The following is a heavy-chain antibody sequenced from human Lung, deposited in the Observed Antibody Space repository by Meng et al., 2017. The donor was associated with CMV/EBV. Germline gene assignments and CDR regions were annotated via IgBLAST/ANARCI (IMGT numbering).Heavy chain of an antibody. J-gene: IGHJ5*02. CDR1: GGSISSVCYY. D-gene: IGHD3-10*01. Sequence: CTVSGGSISSVCYYWSWIRQHPGKGLEWIGYIYYSGSTYYNPSLKSRVTISVDTSKNQFSLKLSSVTAADTAVYYCARDRSSDWFDPWGQGTLVTVSS. CDR2: IYYSGST. CDR3: ARDRSSDWFDP. V-gene: IGHV4-31*03.